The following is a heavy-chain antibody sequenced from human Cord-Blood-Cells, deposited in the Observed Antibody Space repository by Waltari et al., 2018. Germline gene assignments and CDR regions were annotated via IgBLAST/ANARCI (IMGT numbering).Heavy chain of an antibody. D-gene: IGHD6-6*01. V-gene: IGHV3-15*01. J-gene: IGHJ6*02. Sequence: RQAPGKGLEWVGRIKSKTDGGTTDYAAPVKGRFTISRDDSKNTLYLQMNSLKTEDTAVYYCTTDSSSDYYYYGMDVWGQGTTVTVSS. CDR3: TTDSSSDYYYYGMDV. CDR2: IKSKTDGGTT.